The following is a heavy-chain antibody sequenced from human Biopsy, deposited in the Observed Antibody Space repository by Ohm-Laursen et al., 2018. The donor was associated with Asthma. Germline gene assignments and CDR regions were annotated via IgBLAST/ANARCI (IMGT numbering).Heavy chain of an antibody. CDR1: GGSISSSSYY. D-gene: IGHD3-22*01. Sequence: SETLSLTCTVSGGSISSSSYYWGWIRQPPGKGLAWIGHIYYTGTTNYSPSLKSRATISVDRSKNQFSLKWTSVTAADTAVYYCARHQEAASYHYDGSIAYWGQGIPVTVSS. J-gene: IGHJ4*02. CDR3: ARHQEAASYHYDGSIAY. V-gene: IGHV4-39*01. CDR2: IYYTGTT.